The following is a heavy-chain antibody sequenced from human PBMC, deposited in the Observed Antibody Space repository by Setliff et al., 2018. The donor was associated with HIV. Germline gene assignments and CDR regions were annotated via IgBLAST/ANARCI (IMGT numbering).Heavy chain of an antibody. CDR3: ARDHCSSSGGYEYSYYGMDV. CDR1: GYTFTGYY. J-gene: IGHJ6*02. CDR2: INPNSGGT. V-gene: IGHV1-2*02. D-gene: IGHD2-2*01. Sequence: ASVKVSCKASGYTFTGYYMHWVRQAPGQGLEWMGWINPNSGGTTYAQKFQGRVTMTRDTSISKAYMEVSRLRSDDTAVYYCARDHCSSSGGYEYSYYGMDVWGQGTTVTVSS.